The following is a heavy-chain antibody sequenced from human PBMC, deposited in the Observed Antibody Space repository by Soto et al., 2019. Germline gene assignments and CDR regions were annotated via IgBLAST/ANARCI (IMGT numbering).Heavy chain of an antibody. CDR1: GFRFSTYS. D-gene: IGHD3-22*01. CDR3: TRDPVPDSSGYFPFDY. CDR2: ISTTNSYI. Sequence: GGSLRLSCAASGFRFSTYSMNWVRQAPGKGLEWVASISTTNSYIYYADSARGRFTISRDNAKNSLFLQMNSLRAEDTAVYYCTRDPVPDSSGYFPFDYWGQGTLVTVSS. J-gene: IGHJ4*02. V-gene: IGHV3-21*01.